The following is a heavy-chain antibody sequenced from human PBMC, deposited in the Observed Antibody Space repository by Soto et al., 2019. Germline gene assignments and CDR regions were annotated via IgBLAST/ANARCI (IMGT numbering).Heavy chain of an antibody. D-gene: IGHD2-15*01. J-gene: IGHJ6*02. Sequence: EVQLVESGGGLVQPGGSLRLSCAASGFTFSSYEMNWVRQAPGKGLEWVSYISSSGSTIYYADSVKGRFTISRENAKNSLYLQMNSLRAEDTAVYYCARATPGGIVVVVGGMDVWGQGTTVTVSS. CDR3: ARATPGGIVVVVGGMDV. V-gene: IGHV3-48*03. CDR1: GFTFSSYE. CDR2: ISSSGSTI.